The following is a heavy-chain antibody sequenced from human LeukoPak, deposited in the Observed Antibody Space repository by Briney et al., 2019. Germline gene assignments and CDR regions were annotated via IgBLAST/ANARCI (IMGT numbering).Heavy chain of an antibody. V-gene: IGHV4-61*02. D-gene: IGHD4/OR15-4a*01. CDR3: AKSWGYTANYLDIHL. CDR2: IYITGSY. J-gene: IGHJ2*01. Sequence: SETLSLTCSVSGGSIRSGNFNWNRIRQPDGQGLEWFRRIYITGSYNYTPSLKSPISMSVATTHLQFSLKPVTVTAADSAEYSCAKSWGYTANYLDIHLWGQGARVIVS. CDR1: GGSIRSGNFN.